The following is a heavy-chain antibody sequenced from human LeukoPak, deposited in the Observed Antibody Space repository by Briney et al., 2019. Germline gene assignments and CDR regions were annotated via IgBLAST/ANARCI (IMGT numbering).Heavy chain of an antibody. CDR2: FYNSGTI. CDR1: GGSISRYY. CDR3: ARDFLEYSSSSYVFDY. Sequence: SETLSLTCSVSGGSISRYYWSWIRQPPGKGLECIGYFYNSGTINYNPSLKSRVTISIDTSKNQFSLKLSSVTAADTAVYYCARDFLEYSSSSYVFDYWGQGTLVTVSS. V-gene: IGHV4-59*01. J-gene: IGHJ4*02. D-gene: IGHD6-6*01.